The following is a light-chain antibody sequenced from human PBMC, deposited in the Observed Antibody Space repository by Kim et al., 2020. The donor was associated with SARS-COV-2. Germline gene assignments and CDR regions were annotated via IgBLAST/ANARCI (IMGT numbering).Light chain of an antibody. V-gene: IGKV3-11*01. CDR1: QSVGSF. CDR2: DAS. CDR3: QQRAHWPRT. Sequence: EIVLTQSPVTLSLSPGERATLSCRASQSVGSFLAWYQQKPGQAPRLLIHDASNRAPGIPARFSGSGSGTDFSLVISSLDHEDSAVYYCQQRAHWPRTFGGGTKVDIK. J-gene: IGKJ4*01.